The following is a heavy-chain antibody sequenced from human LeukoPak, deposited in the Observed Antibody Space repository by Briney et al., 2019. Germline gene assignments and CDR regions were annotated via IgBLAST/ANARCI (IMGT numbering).Heavy chain of an antibody. V-gene: IGHV3-21*01. Sequence: GGSLRLSCAASGFTFSSYSMNWVRQAPGKGLEWVSSISSSSSYIYYADSVRGRFTISRDNSKNTLYLQMNSLRAEDTAVYYCARILDSAWGELGYWGQGTLVTVSS. J-gene: IGHJ4*02. CDR1: GFTFSSYS. D-gene: IGHD6-19*01. CDR3: ARILDSAWGELGY. CDR2: ISSSSSYI.